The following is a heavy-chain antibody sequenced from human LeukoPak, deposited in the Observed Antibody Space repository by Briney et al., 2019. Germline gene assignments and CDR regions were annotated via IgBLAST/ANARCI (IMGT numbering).Heavy chain of an antibody. Sequence: GGSLRLSCAASGFTLSSYWIHWVRQAPGKGLVWVSRINTDGSITNYADSVKGRFSISRDNAKNTLYLQMSSLRAEDTAVYYCARDRGPRTGFMVREAYDYWGQGTLVTVSS. CDR2: INTDGSIT. J-gene: IGHJ4*02. CDR3: ARDRGPRTGFMVREAYDY. V-gene: IGHV3-74*01. D-gene: IGHD3-10*01. CDR1: GFTLSSYW.